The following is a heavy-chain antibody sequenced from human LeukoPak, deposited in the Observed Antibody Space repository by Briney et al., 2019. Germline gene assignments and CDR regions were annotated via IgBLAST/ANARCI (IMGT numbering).Heavy chain of an antibody. CDR2: IYYSGST. Sequence: SETLSLTCTVSGGSISSYYWSWIRQPPGKGLEWIGYIYYSGSTNYNPSLKSRVTISVDTSKNQFSLKLSSVTAADTAVYYCARGQMAGEFDYWGQGTLVTVSS. CDR3: ARGQMAGEFDY. D-gene: IGHD6-19*01. V-gene: IGHV4-59*01. J-gene: IGHJ4*02. CDR1: GGSISSYY.